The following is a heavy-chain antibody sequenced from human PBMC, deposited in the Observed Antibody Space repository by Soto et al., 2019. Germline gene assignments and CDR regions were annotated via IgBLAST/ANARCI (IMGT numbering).Heavy chain of an antibody. J-gene: IGHJ4*02. CDR3: FGGNGGPQ. CDR2: IKPDGGAT. D-gene: IGHD3-16*01. Sequence: QPGGSLRLSCATSDFTFRNSWINWVRQAPGKGLEWVANIKPDGGATNYVDSVKGRFTISRDNVRNSASLQMNSLRVEDTAVYFCFGGNGGPQWGQGPLVTVSS. V-gene: IGHV3-7*03. CDR1: DFTFRNSW.